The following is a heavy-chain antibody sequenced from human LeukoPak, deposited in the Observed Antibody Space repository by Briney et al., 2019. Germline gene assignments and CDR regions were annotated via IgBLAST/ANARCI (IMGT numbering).Heavy chain of an antibody. V-gene: IGHV3-64D*06. CDR2: ISGSGNGGSI. CDR3: VKDFGRVRGTPDS. CDR1: GFAFSIYT. J-gene: IGHJ4*02. Sequence: GGSLRLSCSASGFAFSIYTMYWVRQAPGKGPEYVSTISGSGNGGSIYYADSVKGRFTISRDDSKSTLYLQMNGLRSEDTAVYYCVKDFGRVRGTPDSWGQGTLVTVSS. D-gene: IGHD3-10*01.